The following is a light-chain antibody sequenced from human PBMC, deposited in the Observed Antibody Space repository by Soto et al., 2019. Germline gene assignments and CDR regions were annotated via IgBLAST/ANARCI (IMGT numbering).Light chain of an antibody. Sequence: EIVLTQSPDTLSLSPGERATLSCRASQSVSSDYLVWYQQKPGQAPRLLIYGASRRATGIPDRFSGRGSGTEFTLTITSLQSEDFAVYYCQQYNDWLWTFGQGTKVDIK. CDR1: QSVSSDY. CDR2: GAS. J-gene: IGKJ1*01. V-gene: IGKV3-20*01. CDR3: QQYNDWLWT.